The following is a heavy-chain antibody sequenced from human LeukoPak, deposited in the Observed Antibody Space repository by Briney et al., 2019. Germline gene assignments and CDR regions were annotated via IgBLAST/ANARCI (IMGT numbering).Heavy chain of an antibody. Sequence: SETLSLSCTVSGYSISSGYYWGWIRQPPGKGLEWTGSIYHSGSTYYNPSLKSRVTISVDTSKNQFSLKLSSVTAADTAVYYCARDRDFLYCSSTSCHHAFDIWGQGTMVTVSS. V-gene: IGHV4-38-2*02. CDR3: ARDRDFLYCSSTSCHHAFDI. D-gene: IGHD2-2*01. J-gene: IGHJ3*02. CDR1: GYSISSGYY. CDR2: IYHSGST.